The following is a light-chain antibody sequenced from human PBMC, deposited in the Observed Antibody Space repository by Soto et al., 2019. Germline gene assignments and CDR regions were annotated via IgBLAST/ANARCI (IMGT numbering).Light chain of an antibody. CDR1: QVIRND. CDR3: LQHYNYPLT. CDR2: GAS. J-gene: IGKJ4*01. V-gene: IGKV1-6*01. Sequence: AIRMTQSPSSLSASVGDRVTITCRASQVIRNDLGWYQQKPGKAPNLLIYGASNLLSGVPSRFSGSGSGTDFTLIISSLQPEDFATYYCLQHYNYPLTFGGGTKVDIK.